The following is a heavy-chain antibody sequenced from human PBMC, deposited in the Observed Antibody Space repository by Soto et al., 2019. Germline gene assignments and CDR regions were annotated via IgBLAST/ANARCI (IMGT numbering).Heavy chain of an antibody. D-gene: IGHD2-15*01. V-gene: IGHV2-5*02. CDR2: IYWDEVK. CDR3: AHRYCTGGSCYDAFDI. Sequence: QITLKESGPTLVKPTQTLTLTCTFSGFSLSTSGVGVGWIRQPPGKALEWLALIYWDEVKRYSPSLKSRLTIPKDTSKNQVVLTMTNMDPVDTATYYCAHRYCTGGSCYDAFDIWGQGTMVTVSS. J-gene: IGHJ3*02. CDR1: GFSLSTSGVG.